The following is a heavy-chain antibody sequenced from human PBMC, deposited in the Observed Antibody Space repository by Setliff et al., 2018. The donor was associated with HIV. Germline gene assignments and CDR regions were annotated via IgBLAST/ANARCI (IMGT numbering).Heavy chain of an antibody. V-gene: IGHV4-59*08. CDR1: GGSISSYY. J-gene: IGHJ4*02. CDR3: ARLQDSSGYYRY. CDR2: IYYSGTT. D-gene: IGHD3-22*01. Sequence: PSETLSLTCTVSGGSISSYYWTWIRQPPGKGLEWIGYIYYSGTTNYNPSLRSRVTISVDTSKNQFSLKLSSVTAADTAVYYCARLQDSSGYYRYWGQGTQVTVSS.